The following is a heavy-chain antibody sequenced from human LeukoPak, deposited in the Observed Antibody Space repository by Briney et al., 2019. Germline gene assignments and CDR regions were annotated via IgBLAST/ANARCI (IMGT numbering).Heavy chain of an antibody. CDR1: GFTFSSHG. D-gene: IGHD3-10*01. V-gene: IGHV3-23*01. CDR3: AKDRRAGSYDY. CDR2: ISGSGGST. Sequence: PGGTLRLSCAASGFTFSSHGMNWVRQAPGKGLEWVSAISGSGGSTYYADSVKGRFTISRDNSKNTLYLQMNSLRAEDTAVYYCAKDRRAGSYDYWGQGTLVTVSS. J-gene: IGHJ4*02.